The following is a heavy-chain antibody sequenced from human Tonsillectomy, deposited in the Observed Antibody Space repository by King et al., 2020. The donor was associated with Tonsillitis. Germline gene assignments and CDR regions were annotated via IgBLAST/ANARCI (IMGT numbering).Heavy chain of an antibody. J-gene: IGHJ6*02. Sequence: LQLQESGPGLVKPSQTLSLTCTVSGGSISSGGNYWSWIRQHPGKGLEWIGYIYYSGSTYYNPSLKSRVTISVDTSKNQFSLKMSSVTAADTAVYYCARADVRSRLRLPHYGMDVWGQGTTVTVSS. V-gene: IGHV4-31*03. D-gene: IGHD4-17*01. CDR2: IYYSGST. CDR1: GGSISSGGNY. CDR3: ARADVRSRLRLPHYGMDV.